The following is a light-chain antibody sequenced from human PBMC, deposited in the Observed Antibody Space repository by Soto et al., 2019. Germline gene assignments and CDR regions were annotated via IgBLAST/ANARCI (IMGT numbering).Light chain of an antibody. Sequence: AIQMTQSPSSLSASVGDRVTITCRASQDIRKDLGWYQQKPGKAPKSLVYGASTLQSGVPSRFSGSGSGTDFTLTISSLQPEDFAAYYCQQYDNLPITFGHGTRLEIK. CDR2: GAS. CDR3: QQYDNLPIT. CDR1: QDIRKD. J-gene: IGKJ5*01. V-gene: IGKV1-6*01.